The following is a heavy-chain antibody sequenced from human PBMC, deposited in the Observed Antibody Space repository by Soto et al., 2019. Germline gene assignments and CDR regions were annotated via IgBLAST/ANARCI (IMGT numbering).Heavy chain of an antibody. V-gene: IGHV3-13*05. D-gene: IGHD2-15*01. CDR3: ARAYSGRLPRRADYYYAMDV. Sequence: LRLSCAASGFTLSAYDMHWVRQAEGKGLEWVSALGAADDPYYLVSVKGRFTISRENAKNSLYLQMNNLRAGDTAVYYCARAYSGRLPRRADYYYAMDVWGQGTTVTVSS. J-gene: IGHJ6*02. CDR1: GFTLSAYD. CDR2: LGAADDP.